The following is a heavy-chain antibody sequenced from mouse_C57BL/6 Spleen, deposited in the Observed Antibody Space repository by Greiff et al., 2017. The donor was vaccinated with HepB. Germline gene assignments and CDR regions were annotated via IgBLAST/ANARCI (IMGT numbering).Heavy chain of an antibody. D-gene: IGHD1-1*01. V-gene: IGHV2-5*01. CDR1: GFSLTSYG. CDR2: IWRGGST. CDR3: AKRGFTTVVATYWYFDV. Sequence: QVQLKQSGPGLVQPSQSLSITCTVSGFSLTSYGVHWVRQSPGKGLEWLGVIWRGGSTDYNAAFMSRLSITKDNSKSQVFFKMNSLQADDTAIYCCAKRGFTTVVATYWYFDVWGTGTTVTVSS. J-gene: IGHJ1*03.